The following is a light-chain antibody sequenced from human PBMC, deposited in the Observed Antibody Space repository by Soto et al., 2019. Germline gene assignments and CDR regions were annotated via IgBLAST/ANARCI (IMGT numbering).Light chain of an antibody. CDR3: QQYNNWPLT. V-gene: IGKV3D-15*01. Sequence: EVVMTQSPATLSVSPGERATLSCRASQTVRDNLGWYQQKPGQPPRLLIYGATTRATDIPARFSGSGSGTEFTLTISSLQSEDFAVYYCQQYNNWPLTFGGGTTVDIK. CDR1: QTVRDN. J-gene: IGKJ4*01. CDR2: GAT.